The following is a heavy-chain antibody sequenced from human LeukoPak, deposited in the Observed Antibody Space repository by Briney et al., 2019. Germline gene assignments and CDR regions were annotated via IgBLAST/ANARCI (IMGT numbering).Heavy chain of an antibody. Sequence: GGSLRLSCAASGFTFSSYRMTWVRQAPGKGLEWVSSISSSSSYIYYADSVKGRFTISRDNAKNSLYLQMNSLRAEDTVVYYCARDGFSGSVVVVAADPPFDYWGQGTLVTVSS. CDR2: ISSSSSYI. CDR3: ARDGFSGSVVVVAADPPFDY. J-gene: IGHJ4*02. V-gene: IGHV3-21*01. CDR1: GFTFSSYR. D-gene: IGHD2-15*01.